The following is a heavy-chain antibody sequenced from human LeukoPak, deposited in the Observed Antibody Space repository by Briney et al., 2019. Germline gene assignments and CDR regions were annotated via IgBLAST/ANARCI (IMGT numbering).Heavy chain of an antibody. CDR1: GDSISSGSYY. V-gene: IGHV4-31*03. CDR2: IYYSGST. Sequence: PSETLSLTCTVSGDSISSGSYYWSWIRQHPGKGLEWIGYIYYSGSTYYNPSLKSRVTISVDTSKNRFSLKLYSVTAADTAVYYCAREKGNWFDPRGQGTLVTVSS. CDR3: AREKGNWFDP. J-gene: IGHJ5*02.